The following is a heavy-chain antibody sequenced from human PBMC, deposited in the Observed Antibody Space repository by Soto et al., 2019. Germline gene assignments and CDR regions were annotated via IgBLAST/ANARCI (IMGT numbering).Heavy chain of an antibody. V-gene: IGHV3-73*01. CDR2: IGRKVNTYAT. D-gene: IGHD5-18*01. CDR1: GFIFSDSA. J-gene: IGHJ6*02. CDR3: ANNPNVDTAIRV. Sequence: GGSPRLSCAASGFIFSDSAIHWVRQASGKGLEWVGRIGRKVNTYATAYAASVKGRFTFSRDDSRNTAYLLMNGLKTEDTAVYYCANNPNVDTAIRVWGQGTTVTVSS.